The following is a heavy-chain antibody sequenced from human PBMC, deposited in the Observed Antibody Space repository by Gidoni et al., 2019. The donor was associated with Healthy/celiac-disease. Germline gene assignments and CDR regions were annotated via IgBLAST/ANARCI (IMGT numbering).Heavy chain of an antibody. J-gene: IGHJ2*01. D-gene: IGHD7-27*01. CDR1: GFPVSSNY. V-gene: IGHV3-66*02. CDR2: IYSGGST. Sequence: EVQLVESGGGLVQPGGSLSLSCAASGFPVSSNYMSWVRQAPGKGLEWVSVIYSGGSTYYADSVKGRFTISRDNSKNTLYLQMNSLRAEDTAVYYCARVPPHTNWGFYWYFDLWGRGTLVTVSS. CDR3: ARVPPHTNWGFYWYFDL.